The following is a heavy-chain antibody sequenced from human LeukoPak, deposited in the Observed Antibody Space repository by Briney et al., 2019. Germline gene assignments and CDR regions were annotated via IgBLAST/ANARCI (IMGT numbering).Heavy chain of an antibody. CDR2: INVGNGNT. D-gene: IGHD6-13*01. J-gene: IGHJ5*02. V-gene: IGHV1-3*01. CDR3: ARDKGIAATEKLNWFDP. CDR1: EYTFTSYA. Sequence: ASVKVSCKASEYTFTSYAMHWVRQAPGQRLAWMGWINVGNGNTQYSQKFQGRVTITRDTSASTAYMELSSLRPEDTAVYYCARDKGIAATEKLNWFDPWGQGTLVTVSS.